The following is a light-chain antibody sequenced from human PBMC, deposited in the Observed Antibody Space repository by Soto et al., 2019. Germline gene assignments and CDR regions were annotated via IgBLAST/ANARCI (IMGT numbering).Light chain of an antibody. CDR3: QQYNRWPFT. J-gene: IGKJ3*01. V-gene: IGKV3-15*01. Sequence: EIVLTQSPATLSLSPGERATLSCRASQSVSSYLAWYQQKPGQAPRLLIYGTSSRATGIPDRFSGSGSGTEFTLTISSLQSGDFAVYYCQQYNRWPFTFGPGTKVDI. CDR1: QSVSSY. CDR2: GTS.